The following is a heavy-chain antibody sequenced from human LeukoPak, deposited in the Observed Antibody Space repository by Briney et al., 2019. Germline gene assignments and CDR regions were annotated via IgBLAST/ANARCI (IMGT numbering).Heavy chain of an antibody. D-gene: IGHD6-13*01. V-gene: IGHV1-69*13. J-gene: IGHJ3*02. Sequence: ASVKVSCKASGGTFSSYAISWVRQAPGQGLEWMGGIIPIFGTAHYAQKFQGRVTITADESTSTAYMELSSLRSEDTAVYYCARGSSRGYAFDIWGQGTMVTVSS. CDR2: IIPIFGTA. CDR1: GGTFSSYA. CDR3: ARGSSRGYAFDI.